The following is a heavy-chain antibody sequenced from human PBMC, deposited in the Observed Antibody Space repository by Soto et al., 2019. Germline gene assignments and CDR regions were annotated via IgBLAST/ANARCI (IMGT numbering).Heavy chain of an antibody. CDR1: GFIFENFG. CDR3: AKNQGVELVPLATVDWFDP. D-gene: IGHD5-12*01. V-gene: IGHV3-23*01. CDR2: ISGSGFKK. Sequence: GSLSLSCAAAGFIFENFGMPWVRQAPGKGLEWISSISGSGFKKYYADSVKGRFTISRDNSKSTVYLELNNLSAEDTAVYHCAKNQGVELVPLATVDWFDPWGQGSVVTVSS. J-gene: IGHJ5*02.